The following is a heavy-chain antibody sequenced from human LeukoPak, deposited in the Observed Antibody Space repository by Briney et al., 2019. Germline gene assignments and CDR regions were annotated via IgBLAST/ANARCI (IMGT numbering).Heavy chain of an antibody. CDR3: ARVSNGIAAAGTGDC. J-gene: IGHJ4*02. CDR2: ISAYNGNT. V-gene: IGHV1-18*01. Sequence: ASVKVSCKASGYTFTSYGISWVRQAPGQGLEWMGWISAYNGNTNYAQKLQGRVTMTTDTSTSTAYMELRSLRSDDTAVYYCARVSNGIAAAGTGDCWGQGTLVTVSS. D-gene: IGHD6-13*01. CDR1: GYTFTSYG.